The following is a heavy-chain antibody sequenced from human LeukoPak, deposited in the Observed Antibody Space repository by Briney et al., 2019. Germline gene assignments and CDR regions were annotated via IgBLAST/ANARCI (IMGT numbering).Heavy chain of an antibody. J-gene: IGHJ5*02. V-gene: IGHV4-34*01. CDR1: GGSFSGYY. CDR3: ARATYCSSTSCPLEWFDP. D-gene: IGHD2-2*01. Sequence: SETLSLTCAVYGGSFSGYYWSLIRQPPGKGLEWIGEINHSGSTTYNPSLKSRVTISVDTSKNQFSLKLSSVTAADTAVYYCARATYCSSTSCPLEWFDPWGQGTLVTVSS. CDR2: INHSGST.